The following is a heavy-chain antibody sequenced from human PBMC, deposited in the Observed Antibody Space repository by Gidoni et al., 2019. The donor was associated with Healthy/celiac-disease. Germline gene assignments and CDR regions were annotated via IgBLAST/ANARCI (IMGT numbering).Heavy chain of an antibody. Sequence: QVQLVESGGGVVQPGRSLRLSFAASGFTFSSYAMPWVRQDPGKGLEWVAVISYDGSNKYYADSVKGRFTISRDNSKNTLYLQMNSLRAEETAVYYCARVVGAITDAFDIWGQGTMVTVSS. J-gene: IGHJ3*02. CDR1: GFTFSSYA. V-gene: IGHV3-30-3*01. CDR3: ARVVGAITDAFDI. D-gene: IGHD1-26*01. CDR2: ISYDGSNK.